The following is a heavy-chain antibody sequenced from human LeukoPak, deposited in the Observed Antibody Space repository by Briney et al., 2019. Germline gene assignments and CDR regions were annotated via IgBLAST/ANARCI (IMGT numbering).Heavy chain of an antibody. V-gene: IGHV1-69*13. Sequence: ASVTVSCRASGGTFSSYAISWVRQAPGQGLEWMGGIIPIFGTANYAQKFQGRVTITADESTSTAYMELSSLRSEDTAVYYCARAKAARPYYYGMDVWGQGTTVTVSS. D-gene: IGHD6-6*01. CDR2: IIPIFGTA. J-gene: IGHJ6*02. CDR3: ARAKAARPYYYGMDV. CDR1: GGTFSSYA.